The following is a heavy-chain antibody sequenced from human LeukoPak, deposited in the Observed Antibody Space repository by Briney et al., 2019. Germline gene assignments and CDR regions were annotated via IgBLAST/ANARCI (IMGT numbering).Heavy chain of an antibody. CDR3: ARGRFPIVVVPAAQEYYFDY. CDR1: GGSFSGYY. CDR2: INHSGST. Sequence: PSETLSLTCAVYGGSFSGYYWSWIRQPPGKGLEWIGEINHSGSTNYNPSLKSRVTISVDTSKNQFSLKLSSVTAADTAVYYCARGRFPIVVVPAAQEYYFDYWGQGTLVTVFS. D-gene: IGHD2-2*01. V-gene: IGHV4-34*01. J-gene: IGHJ4*02.